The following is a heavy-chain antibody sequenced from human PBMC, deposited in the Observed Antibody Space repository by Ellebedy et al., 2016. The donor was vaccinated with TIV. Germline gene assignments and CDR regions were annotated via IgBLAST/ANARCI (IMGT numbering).Heavy chain of an antibody. Sequence: PGGSLRLSCAASGFTFSSYAMSWVRQAPGKGLEWVSAISGSGGSTYYADSVKGRFTISRDNSKNTLYLQMNSLRAEDTAVYYCVKGGIVVVPAAKIQYFQHWGQGTLVTVSS. CDR2: ISGSGGST. V-gene: IGHV3-23*01. D-gene: IGHD2-2*01. CDR3: VKGGIVVVPAAKIQYFQH. CDR1: GFTFSSYA. J-gene: IGHJ1*01.